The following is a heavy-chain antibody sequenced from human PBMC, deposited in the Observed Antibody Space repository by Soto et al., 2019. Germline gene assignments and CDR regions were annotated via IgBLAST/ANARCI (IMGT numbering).Heavy chain of an antibody. CDR1: GGSISSYY. Sequence: SETLSLTCTVSGGSISSYYCSWIRQPAGKGLEWIGRIYTSGSTNYNPSLKSRVTMSVDTSKNQFSLKLSSVTAADTAVYYCARACSSNSCYDVFDYWGQGTLVTVSS. V-gene: IGHV4-4*07. CDR3: ARACSSNSCYDVFDY. J-gene: IGHJ4*02. CDR2: IYTSGST. D-gene: IGHD2-2*01.